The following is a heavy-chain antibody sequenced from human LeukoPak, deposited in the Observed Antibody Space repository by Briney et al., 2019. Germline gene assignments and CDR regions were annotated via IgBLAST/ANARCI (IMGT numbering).Heavy chain of an antibody. CDR1: GYTFTSHY. J-gene: IGHJ5*02. V-gene: IGHV1-46*01. D-gene: IGHD3-16*02. CDR3: ARDNSVGDIAWWFDP. Sequence: ASVKVSCKASGYTFTSHYMHWVRQAPGQGLEWMGLINPSGSSTLYAQKFQGRVTMTRDMSTTTDFMELSSLRSEDTAVYYCARDNSVGDIAWWFDPWGQGTLVTVSS. CDR2: INPSGSST.